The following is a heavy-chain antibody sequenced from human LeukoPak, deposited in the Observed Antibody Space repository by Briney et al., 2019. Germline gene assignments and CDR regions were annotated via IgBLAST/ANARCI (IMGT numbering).Heavy chain of an antibody. CDR2: IYHSGST. Sequence: SETLSLTCTVSGYSISSGYYWGWIRQPPGKGLEWIGSIYHSGSTYYNPSLKSRVTISADTSKNQFSLKLSSVTAADTAVYYCARGDTYYYYMDVWGKGTTVTVSS. CDR1: GYSISSGYY. D-gene: IGHD5-18*01. V-gene: IGHV4-38-2*02. J-gene: IGHJ6*03. CDR3: ARGDTYYYYMDV.